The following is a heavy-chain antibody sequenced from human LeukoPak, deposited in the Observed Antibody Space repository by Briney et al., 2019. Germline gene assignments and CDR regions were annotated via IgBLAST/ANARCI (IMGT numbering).Heavy chain of an antibody. Sequence: PSETLSLTCTVSVGSISSYYWSWIRQPPGKGLEWIGYIYYSGSTNYNPSLKSRVAISVDTSKNQFSLKLSSVTAADTAVYYCASGREDYFDYWGQGTLVTVSS. V-gene: IGHV4-59*01. J-gene: IGHJ4*02. CDR2: IYYSGST. CDR1: VGSISSYY. CDR3: ASGREDYFDY. D-gene: IGHD1-26*01.